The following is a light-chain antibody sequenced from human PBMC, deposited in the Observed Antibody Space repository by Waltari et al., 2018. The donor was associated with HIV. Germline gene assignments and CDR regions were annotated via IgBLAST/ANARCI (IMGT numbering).Light chain of an antibody. CDR3: QQYYSTPLT. CDR2: DAS. CDR1: QSVSDY. Sequence: EIVLTQSPATLSLSPGERATLSCRASQSVSDYLAWYQQKPGQAPRLLIYDASNRATGIPARFSGSGSGTDFTLTSSSLQAEDVAVYYCQQYYSTPLTFGGGTKVDIK. V-gene: IGKV3-11*01. J-gene: IGKJ4*01.